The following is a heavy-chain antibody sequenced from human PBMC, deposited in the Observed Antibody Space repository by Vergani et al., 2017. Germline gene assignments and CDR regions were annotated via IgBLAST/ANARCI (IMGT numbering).Heavy chain of an antibody. J-gene: IGHJ3*02. Sequence: QVQLVQSGAEVKKPGASVKVSCKASGYTFTSYGISWVRQAPGQGLEWMGWISAYNGNTNYAQKLQGRVTMTPDTSTSTAYMELRSLRSDDTAVYYCARDLDMVVVPAAPVAFDIWGQGTMVTVSS. CDR3: ARDLDMVVVPAAPVAFDI. D-gene: IGHD2-2*03. CDR1: GYTFTSYG. V-gene: IGHV1-18*01. CDR2: ISAYNGNT.